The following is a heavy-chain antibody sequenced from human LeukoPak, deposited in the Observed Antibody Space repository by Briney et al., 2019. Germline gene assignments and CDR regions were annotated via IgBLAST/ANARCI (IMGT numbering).Heavy chain of an antibody. CDR1: GGSISSYY. D-gene: IGHD4-23*01. J-gene: IGHJ4*02. Sequence: SETLSLTCTVSGGSISSYYWSWIRQPPGKRLEWIGYVYYSGSTNYNPSLESRVTISIDTSKNQFSLKLNSVTAADTAVYYCAGDYGGKWGDFDYWGQGTLVTVSS. CDR2: VYYSGST. V-gene: IGHV4-59*01. CDR3: AGDYGGKWGDFDY.